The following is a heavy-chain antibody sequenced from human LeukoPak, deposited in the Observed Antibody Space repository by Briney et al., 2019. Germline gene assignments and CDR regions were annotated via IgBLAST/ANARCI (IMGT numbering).Heavy chain of an antibody. D-gene: IGHD3-22*01. V-gene: IGHV1-69*13. CDR3: ARVGDSRNAFDI. CDR2: IIPIFGTA. CDR1: GGTFSSYA. Sequence: SVKVSCKASGGTFSSYAISWVRQAPGQGLEWMGGIIPIFGTANYAQKFQGRVTITADESTSTAYMELSSLRSEDTAVYYCARVGDSRNAFDIWGQGTVVTVSS. J-gene: IGHJ3*02.